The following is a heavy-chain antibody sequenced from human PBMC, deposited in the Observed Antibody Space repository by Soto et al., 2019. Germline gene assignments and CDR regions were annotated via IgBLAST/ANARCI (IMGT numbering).Heavy chain of an antibody. D-gene: IGHD3-10*01. CDR1: GYTFTDYY. CDR2: INSRTGGT. Sequence: QVQVVQSGAEVKKPGASVKVSCKASGYTFTDYYFHWVRQAPGQGLEWVGWINSRTGGTKYAQKFQGRGTVTRDTSISTAYMELSGPTSDDTSVYYCARMPPRGPSDYWGQGTLVTVSS. V-gene: IGHV1-2*02. J-gene: IGHJ4*02. CDR3: ARMPPRGPSDY.